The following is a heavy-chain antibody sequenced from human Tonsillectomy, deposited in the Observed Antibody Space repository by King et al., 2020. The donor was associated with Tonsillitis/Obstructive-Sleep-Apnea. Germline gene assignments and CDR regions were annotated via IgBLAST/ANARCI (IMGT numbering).Heavy chain of an antibody. Sequence: VQLQQWGAGLLKPSETLSLTCAVYGGSFSGYYWTWIRQPPGKGLEWIGEINHSGSTNYNPSLKSRVTISVTTSKNQFSLKLSSVTAADTAVYYCARGEVVPAAIPPNWFDPWGQGTLVTVSS. CDR3: ARGEVVPAAIPPNWFDP. J-gene: IGHJ5*02. CDR1: GGSFSGYY. D-gene: IGHD2-2*02. CDR2: INHSGST. V-gene: IGHV4-34*01.